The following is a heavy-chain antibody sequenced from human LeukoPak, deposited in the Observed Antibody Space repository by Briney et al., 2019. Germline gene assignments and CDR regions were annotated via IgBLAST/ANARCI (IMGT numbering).Heavy chain of an antibody. Sequence: SETLSLTYTVSGGSISSYYWSWIWQPPGKGLEWIGYIYYSGSTNYNPSLKSRVTISVDTSKNQFSLKLSSVTAADTAVYYCAKGSYYYGMDVWGQGTTVTVSS. CDR2: IYYSGST. V-gene: IGHV4-59*01. CDR3: AKGSYYYGMDV. J-gene: IGHJ6*02. CDR1: GGSISSYY.